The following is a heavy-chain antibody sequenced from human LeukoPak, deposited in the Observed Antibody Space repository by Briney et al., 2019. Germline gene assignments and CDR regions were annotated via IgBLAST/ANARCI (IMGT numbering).Heavy chain of an antibody. J-gene: IGHJ4*02. V-gene: IGHV3-33*06. D-gene: IGHD2-8*01. Sequence: GGSLRLSCAASGFTFSSYGMHWVRQAPGKGLEWVAVIWYGGSNKYYADSVKGRFTISRDNSNNTIYLQMSSLRAEDTAVYKCAKDPHPWQRVLFYSDYWGQGTLVTVSS. CDR2: IWYGGSNK. CDR1: GFTFSSYG. CDR3: AKDPHPWQRVLFYSDY.